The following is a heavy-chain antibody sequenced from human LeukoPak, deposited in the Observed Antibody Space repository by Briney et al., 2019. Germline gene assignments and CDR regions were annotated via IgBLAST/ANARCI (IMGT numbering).Heavy chain of an antibody. V-gene: IGHV3-7*01. D-gene: IGHD1-7*01. CDR1: GFTFSDYY. CDR2: IKQDGSEK. Sequence: GGSLRLSCAASGFTFSDYYMSWIRQAPGKGLEWVANIKQDGSEKYYVDSVKGRFTISRDNAKNSLYLQMNSLRAEDTAVYYCARVSGWNYRTLFAYWGQGTLVTVSS. J-gene: IGHJ4*02. CDR3: ARVSGWNYRTLFAY.